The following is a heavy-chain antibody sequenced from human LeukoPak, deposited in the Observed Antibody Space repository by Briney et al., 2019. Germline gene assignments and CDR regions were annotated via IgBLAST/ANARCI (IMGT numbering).Heavy chain of an antibody. CDR2: ISYDGSNK. V-gene: IGHV3-30*04. D-gene: IGHD6-19*01. J-gene: IGHJ6*03. Sequence: PGRSLRLSCAASGFTFSSYAMHWVRQAPGKGLEWVAVISYDGSNKYYADSVKGRFTISRDNSKNTLYLQMNSLRAEDTAVYYCARGRRVWQWREYMDVWGKGTTVTVSS. CDR1: GFTFSSYA. CDR3: ARGRRVWQWREYMDV.